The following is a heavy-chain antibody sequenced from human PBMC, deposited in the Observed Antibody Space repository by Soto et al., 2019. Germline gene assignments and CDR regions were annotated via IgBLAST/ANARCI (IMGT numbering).Heavy chain of an antibody. D-gene: IGHD6-25*01. Sequence: QVQLVQSGAEVKKPGASVEVSCKASGYTFTDYHIHWVRQAPGQGLEFMGWINANNGGAGSAQQFQGRVTVTRDTSIATVYMELSNLISDDTAVYYCAREGGSDSLAPKNSWFDTWGQGTLVTVSS. V-gene: IGHV1-2*02. CDR2: INANNGGA. CDR1: GYTFTDYH. J-gene: IGHJ5*02. CDR3: AREGGSDSLAPKNSWFDT.